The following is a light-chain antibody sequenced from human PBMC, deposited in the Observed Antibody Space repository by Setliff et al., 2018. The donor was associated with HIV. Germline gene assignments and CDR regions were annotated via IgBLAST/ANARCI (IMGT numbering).Light chain of an antibody. CDR2: ETS. V-gene: IGLV7-46*01. J-gene: IGLJ3*02. CDR1: TGAVTSGHY. CDR3: FLSYSGARRV. Sequence: QALVTQEPSLTVSPGGTVTLTCGSSTGAVTSGHYPYWFQQKPGQAPRTLIYETSNNHSWTPARFSGSLLGGKAALTLSGAQPEDEAAYYCFLSYSGARRVFGGGTKVTVL.